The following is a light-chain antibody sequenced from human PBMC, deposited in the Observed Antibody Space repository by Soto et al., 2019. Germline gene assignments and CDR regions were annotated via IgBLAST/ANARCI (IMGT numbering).Light chain of an antibody. CDR2: DVR. CDR1: SSDVVYYNY. V-gene: IGLV2-14*03. CDR3: SSYTSSSTYV. Sequence: QSVLSQPASVSGSPGQSITISCTGTSSDVVYYNYVSWYQQHPGKAPKLMIYDVRNRPSGVSNRFSGSKSGNTASLTISGLQAEDEADYYCSSYTSSSTYVFGTGIKVTVL. J-gene: IGLJ1*01.